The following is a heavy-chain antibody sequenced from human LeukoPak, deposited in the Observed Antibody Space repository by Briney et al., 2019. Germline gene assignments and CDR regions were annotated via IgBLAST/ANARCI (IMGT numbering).Heavy chain of an antibody. CDR2: ISSSGSTI. D-gene: IGHD3-10*01. CDR3: ARQYYYGSGSYLWVLDY. CDR1: GFTFSDYY. Sequence: PGGSLRLSCAASGFTFSDYYMSWIRQAPGKGLEWVSYISSSGSTIYYADSVKGRFTISRDNAKNSLYLQMNSLRAEDTAVYYCARQYYYGSGSYLWVLDYWGQGTLVTVSS. V-gene: IGHV3-11*01. J-gene: IGHJ4*02.